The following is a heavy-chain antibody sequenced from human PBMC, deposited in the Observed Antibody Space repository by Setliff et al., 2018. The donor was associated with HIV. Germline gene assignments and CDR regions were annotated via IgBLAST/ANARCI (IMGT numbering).Heavy chain of an antibody. Sequence: GASVKVSCKASGYTFTSYDINWVRQATGQGLEWMGWMNPNSGNSGYAQKFQGRVTMTRSTSFSTAYMELSNLTSEDTAIYYCARKHKVSLGRGIVVLWGFDPWGQGTLVTVSS. V-gene: IGHV1-8*02. J-gene: IGHJ5*02. D-gene: IGHD3-10*01. CDR3: ARKHKVSLGRGIVVLWGFDP. CDR1: GYTFTSYD. CDR2: MNPNSGNS.